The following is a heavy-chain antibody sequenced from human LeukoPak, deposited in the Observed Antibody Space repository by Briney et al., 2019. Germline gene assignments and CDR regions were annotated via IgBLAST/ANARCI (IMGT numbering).Heavy chain of an antibody. CDR3: ARAVAGFSIWFDP. D-gene: IGHD6-19*01. Sequence: PSETLSLTCTVSRVSISSSSYYWGWIRQPPGKGLEWIGTIYYSGSTYYNPSLKSRVTISVDRSKNQFSLKLSSVTAADTAVYYCARAVAGFSIWFDPWGQGTLVTVSS. J-gene: IGHJ5*02. CDR2: IYYSGST. V-gene: IGHV4-39*07. CDR1: RVSISSSSYY.